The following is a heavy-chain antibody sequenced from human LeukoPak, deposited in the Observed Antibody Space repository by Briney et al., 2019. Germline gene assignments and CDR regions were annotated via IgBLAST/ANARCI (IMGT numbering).Heavy chain of an antibody. CDR3: ARTYGSGSYYFDY. V-gene: IGHV1-69*06. J-gene: IGHJ4*02. D-gene: IGHD3-10*01. CDR1: GGTFSSYA. CDR2: IIPIFGTA. Sequence: SVKVSCKASGGTFSSYAISWVRQAPGQGLEWMGGIIPIFGTANYAQKFQGRVAITADKSTSTAYMELSSLRSEDTAVYYCARTYGSGSYYFDYWGQGTLVTVSS.